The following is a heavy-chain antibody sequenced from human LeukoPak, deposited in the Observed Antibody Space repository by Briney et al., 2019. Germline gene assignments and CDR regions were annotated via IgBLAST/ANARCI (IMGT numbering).Heavy chain of an antibody. CDR3: ARGRTFDN. CDR1: GGSVSSYY. CDR2: IYDRGST. V-gene: IGHV4-59*02. J-gene: IGHJ4*02. Sequence: SETLSLTCTVSGGSVSSYYWSWIRQPPGKGLEWIGNIYDRGSTKYNPSLKSRVTISVDTSKNQFSLRLSSVTAADTAVYYCARGRTFDNWGQGTLVTVSS.